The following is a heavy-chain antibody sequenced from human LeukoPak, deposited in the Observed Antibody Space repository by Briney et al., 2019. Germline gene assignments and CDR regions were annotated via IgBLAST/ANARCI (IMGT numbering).Heavy chain of an antibody. CDR3: ARGSIYYGDSSAYFDY. D-gene: IGHD3-22*01. Sequence: SETLSLTCGVYSESFSGYFWTYIRRPPGGGLEWIGDINHRGSTNYNPSLKSRVTISVDTSKNQFSLRLTSVTAADTAVYYCARGSIYYGDSSAYFDYWGQGSLVTVSS. CDR1: SESFSGYF. V-gene: IGHV4-34*01. J-gene: IGHJ4*02. CDR2: INHRGST.